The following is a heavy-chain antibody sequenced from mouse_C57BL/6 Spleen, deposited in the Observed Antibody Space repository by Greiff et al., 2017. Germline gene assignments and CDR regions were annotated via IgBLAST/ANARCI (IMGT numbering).Heavy chain of an antibody. D-gene: IGHD2-5*01. CDR1: GFTFSSYA. CDR3: ARVAYYSNLRYYFDY. CDR2: ISDGGSYT. Sequence: EVMLVESGGGLVKPGGSLKLSCAASGFTFSSYAMSWVRQTPEKRLEWVATISDGGSYTYYPDNVKGRFTISRDNAKNNLYLQMSHLKSEDTAMYYCARVAYYSNLRYYFDYWGQGTTLTVSS. V-gene: IGHV5-4*03. J-gene: IGHJ2*01.